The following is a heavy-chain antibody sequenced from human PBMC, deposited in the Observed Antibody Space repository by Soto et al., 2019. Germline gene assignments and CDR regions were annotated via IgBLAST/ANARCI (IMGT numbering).Heavy chain of an antibody. J-gene: IGHJ6*02. V-gene: IGHV3-30*18. Sequence: QVQLVESGGGVVQPGTSLRLSCAASGFTFKTHAMHWVRQAPGKGLEWMAVIAYDGNEKFYADSVKGRFTISRDNSKNALYLQINTLRNEDTAVYYCGKDVGDYVPYYYGVDVWGQGTTVTAS. CDR2: IAYDGNEK. D-gene: IGHD1-26*01. CDR1: GFTFKTHA. CDR3: GKDVGDYVPYYYGVDV.